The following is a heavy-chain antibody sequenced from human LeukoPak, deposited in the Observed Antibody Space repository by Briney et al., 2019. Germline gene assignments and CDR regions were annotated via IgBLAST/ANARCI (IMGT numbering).Heavy chain of an antibody. Sequence: ASVKVSCKASGYTFTSYDINWVRQATGQGLEWMGWMNPNSGNTSYAQKFQGRVTMTRNTSISTAYMELSSLRSEDTAVYYCARPGEYSSSWSEYFQHWGQGTLVTVSS. CDR2: MNPNSGNT. J-gene: IGHJ1*01. D-gene: IGHD6-13*01. CDR1: GYTFTSYD. V-gene: IGHV1-8*01. CDR3: ARPGEYSSSWSEYFQH.